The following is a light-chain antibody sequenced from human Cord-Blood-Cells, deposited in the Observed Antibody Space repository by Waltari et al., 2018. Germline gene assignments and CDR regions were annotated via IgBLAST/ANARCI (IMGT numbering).Light chain of an antibody. V-gene: IGKV4-1*01. CDR3: QQYYSTPLT. J-gene: IGKJ4*01. CDR1: PRVLYSSNNKNY. Sequence: DIVMTQPPDSLAVSLGEGAHINCNSSPRVLYSSNNKNYLAWYQQKPGQPPKLLIYWASTRESGVPDRFSGSGSGTDFTLTISSLQAEDVAVYYCQQYYSTPLTFGGGTKVEIK. CDR2: WAS.